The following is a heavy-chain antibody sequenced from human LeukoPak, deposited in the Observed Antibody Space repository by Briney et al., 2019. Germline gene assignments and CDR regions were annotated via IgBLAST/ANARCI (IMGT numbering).Heavy chain of an antibody. Sequence: GGSLRLSCAASGFTFSSYAMHWVRQAPGKGLEYVSAISNNGGSTYYANSVKGRFTISRDNSKNTLYLQMGSLRAEDMAVYYCAREGGTEDTAMVIDYWGQGTLVTVSS. CDR3: AREGGTEDTAMVIDY. V-gene: IGHV3-64*01. J-gene: IGHJ4*02. CDR1: GFTFSSYA. CDR2: ISNNGGST. D-gene: IGHD5-18*01.